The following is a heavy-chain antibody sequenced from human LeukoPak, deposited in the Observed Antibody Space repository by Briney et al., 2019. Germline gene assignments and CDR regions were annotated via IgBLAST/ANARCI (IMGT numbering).Heavy chain of an antibody. D-gene: IGHD6-13*01. CDR2: IYYSGST. J-gene: IGHJ4*02. V-gene: IGHV4-39*07. CDR1: GGSISSSSYY. Sequence: SETLSLTCTVSGGSISSSSYYWGWIRQPPGKGLEWIGSIYYSGSTYYNPSLKSRVTISVDTSKNQFSLKLSSVTAADTAVYYCARDCSSWYAVDYWGQGTLVTVSS. CDR3: ARDCSSWYAVDY.